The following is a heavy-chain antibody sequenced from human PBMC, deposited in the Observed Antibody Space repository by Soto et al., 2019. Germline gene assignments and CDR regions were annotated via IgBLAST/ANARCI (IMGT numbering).Heavy chain of an antibody. CDR3: ARDQVPAALLRWFDP. Sequence: SETLSLTCHILRSSIISYYWRWIMHPPGKGLEWIGYIYYSGSTNYNPSLKSRVTISVDTSKNQFSLKLSSVTAADTAVYYCARDQVPAALLRWFDPWGQGTLVTVS. V-gene: IGHV4-59*01. CDR2: IYYSGST. CDR1: RSSIISYY. J-gene: IGHJ5*02. D-gene: IGHD2-2*01.